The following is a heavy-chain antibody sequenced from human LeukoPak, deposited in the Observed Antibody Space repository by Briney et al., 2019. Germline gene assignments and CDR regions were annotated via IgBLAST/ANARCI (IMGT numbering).Heavy chain of an antibody. D-gene: IGHD1-26*01. CDR3: ARSSSGAKDY. Sequence: PGGSLRLSCAASGFTLSNYNMNWVRQAPGKGLGWVSYITSSSSPIYYADSVQGRFTISRDNAKNSLFLQMNSLRAEDTAVYYCARSSSGAKDYWGQGTLVTVSS. CDR2: ITSSSSPI. V-gene: IGHV3-48*01. CDR1: GFTLSNYN. J-gene: IGHJ4*02.